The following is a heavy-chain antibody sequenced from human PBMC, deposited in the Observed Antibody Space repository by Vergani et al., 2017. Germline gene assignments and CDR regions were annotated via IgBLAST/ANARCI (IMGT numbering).Heavy chain of an antibody. CDR2: ISYDGSNK. J-gene: IGHJ4*02. D-gene: IGHD1-26*01. V-gene: IGHV3-30*03. CDR3: ARDLVGATINPY. CDR1: GFTFSSYG. Sequence: QVQLVESGGGVVQPGRSLRLSCAASGFTFSSYGMHWVRQAPGKGLEWVAVISYDGSNKYYADSVKGRFTISRDNAKNTLYLQMNSLRAEDTAVYYCARDLVGATINPYWGQGTLVTVSS.